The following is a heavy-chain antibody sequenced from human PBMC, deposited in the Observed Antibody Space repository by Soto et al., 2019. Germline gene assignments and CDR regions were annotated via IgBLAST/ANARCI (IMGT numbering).Heavy chain of an antibody. Sequence: QVHLVQSGAEVKKPGASVKVSCKASGYTFTSYSSTWVRQAPGQGLEWMVWISAHNGNTDDAQKLQGRVIVTRDTATITAYTELMRLRSTGTAVYYCARGRYGDYWGQGAMVTVSS. D-gene: IGHD1-1*01. V-gene: IGHV1-18*01. J-gene: IGHJ4*02. CDR1: GYTFTSYS. CDR3: ARGRYGDY. CDR2: ISAHNGNT.